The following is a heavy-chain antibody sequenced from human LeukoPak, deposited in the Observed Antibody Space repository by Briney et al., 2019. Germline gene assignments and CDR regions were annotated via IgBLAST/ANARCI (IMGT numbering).Heavy chain of an antibody. D-gene: IGHD6-19*01. V-gene: IGHV3-7*05. CDR2: INQDGSER. Sequence: GGSLRLSCAASGFTFSDFWMTWVRQAPGRGLGWVAHINQDGSERNYVDSVRGRFTISRDNAKNSLYLQMNSLRAEDTAVYYCARSGMAVAATPWDWGQGTLVTVSS. J-gene: IGHJ1*01. CDR3: ARSGMAVAATPWD. CDR1: GFTFSDFW.